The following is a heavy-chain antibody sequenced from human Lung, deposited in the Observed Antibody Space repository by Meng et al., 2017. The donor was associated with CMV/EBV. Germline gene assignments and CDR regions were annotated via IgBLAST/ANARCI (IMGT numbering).Heavy chain of an antibody. CDR3: ARAAARPSDWFDP. J-gene: IGHJ5*02. CDR1: GFSLSTSGVG. D-gene: IGHD6-6*01. Sequence: QDTLKEYGLQLVTPTQTLTLTCIFSGFSLSTSGVGVGWIRQPPGKALECLAIIYGDDEKRYSPSLESRLTVTKDTSKNQVVLTMTNMVPVDTATYYCARAAARPSDWFDPWGQGTLVTVSS. CDR2: IYGDDEK. V-gene: IGHV2-5*02.